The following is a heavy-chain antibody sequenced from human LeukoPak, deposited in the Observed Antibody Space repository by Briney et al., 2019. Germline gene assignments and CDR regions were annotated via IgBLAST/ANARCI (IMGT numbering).Heavy chain of an antibody. V-gene: IGHV5-51*01. CDR3: ARQSITDFWGPTGAYDI. CDR2: IYAADSDT. CDR1: GYNFTNYW. D-gene: IGHD3-3*01. Sequence: GEPLKISCKGSGYNFTNYWIAWVRPMPGKGLEWMAMIYAADSDTTYSPSFQGQVSISADKSISTAYLQWSSLRASDTAMYYCARQSITDFWGPTGAYDIWGQGTMVTVSS. J-gene: IGHJ3*02.